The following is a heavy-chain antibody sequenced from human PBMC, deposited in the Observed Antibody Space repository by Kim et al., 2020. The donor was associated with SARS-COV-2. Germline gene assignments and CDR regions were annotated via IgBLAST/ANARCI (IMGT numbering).Heavy chain of an antibody. CDR3: ARYLGGYSYGSEYFDY. J-gene: IGHJ4*02. V-gene: IGHV4-39*07. CDR1: GGSISSSSYY. Sequence: SETLSLTCTVSGGSISSSSYYWGWIRQPPGKGLEWIGSIYYSGSTYYNPSLKSRVTISVDTSKNQFSLKLSSVTAADTAVYYCARYLGGYSYGSEYFDYWGQGTLVTVSS. CDR2: IYYSGST. D-gene: IGHD5-18*01.